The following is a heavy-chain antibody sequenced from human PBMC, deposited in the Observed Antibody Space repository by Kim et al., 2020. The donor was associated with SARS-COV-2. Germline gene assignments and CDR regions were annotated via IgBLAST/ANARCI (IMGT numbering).Heavy chain of an antibody. J-gene: IGHJ6*02. CDR1: GGSISSYY. CDR2: IYYSGST. V-gene: IGHV4-59*01. Sequence: SETLSLTCTVSGGSISSYYWSWIRQPPGKGLEWIGYIYYSGSTNYNPSLKSRVTISVDTSKNQFSLKLSSVTAADTAVYYCASTDAAAGIYYYYGMDVWGQGTTVTVSS. CDR3: ASTDAAAGIYYYYGMDV. D-gene: IGHD6-13*01.